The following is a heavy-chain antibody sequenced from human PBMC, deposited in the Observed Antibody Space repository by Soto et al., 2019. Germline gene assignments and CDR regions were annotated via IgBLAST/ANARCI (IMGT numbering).Heavy chain of an antibody. CDR1: GFTFSRHA. D-gene: IGHD2-15*01. Sequence: EVQLLESGGGLVQPGGSLRLSCAASGFTFSRHAMSWVRQAPGKGLEWVSAISGSGDSAYHADSVKGRFTISRDNSKNTLYIQMNSLRAEDTALYYCAKAGGSTWDYGMDVWGQGTTVTVSS. CDR2: ISGSGDSA. J-gene: IGHJ6*02. CDR3: AKAGGSTWDYGMDV. V-gene: IGHV3-23*01.